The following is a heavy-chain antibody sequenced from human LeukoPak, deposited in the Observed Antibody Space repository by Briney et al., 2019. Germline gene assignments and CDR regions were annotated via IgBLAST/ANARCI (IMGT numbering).Heavy chain of an antibody. J-gene: IGHJ3*02. CDR2: INWNGGST. CDR1: GFTFDDYG. CDR3: ASSTSPYDAFDI. V-gene: IGHV3-20*04. Sequence: GGSLRLSCAASGFTFDDYGMSWVRQAPGKGLERVSGINWNGGSTDYANSVKGRFTISRDNAKNSLYLQMNSLRAEDTAVYYCASSTSPYDAFDIWGQGTMVTVSS. D-gene: IGHD2-2*01.